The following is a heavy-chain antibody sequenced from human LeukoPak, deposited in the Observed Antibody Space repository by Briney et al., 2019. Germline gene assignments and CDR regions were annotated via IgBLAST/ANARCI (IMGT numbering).Heavy chain of an antibody. CDR1: GFTFSSYG. V-gene: IGHV3-30*02. Sequence: SGGSLRLSCAASGFTFSSYGMHWVRQAPGKGLEWVAFIRYDGSNKYYADSVKGRFTISRDNAKNSLYLQMNSLRAEDTAVYYCARGGLGATVYYYYYMDVWGKGTTVTVSS. CDR3: ARGGLGATVYYYYYMDV. CDR2: IRYDGSNK. J-gene: IGHJ6*03. D-gene: IGHD1-26*01.